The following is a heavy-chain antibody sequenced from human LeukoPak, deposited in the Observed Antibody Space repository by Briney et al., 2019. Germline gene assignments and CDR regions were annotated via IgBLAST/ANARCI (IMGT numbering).Heavy chain of an antibody. CDR1: GFTVSTNH. D-gene: IGHD3-22*01. V-gene: IGHV3-53*01. CDR3: ARDMVHSSGAFDS. J-gene: IGHJ4*02. CDR2: INDVDTP. Sequence: PGGSLRLSCAVSGFTVSTNHMTWARQAPGKGLEWVSAINDVDTPYYADTVRGRFTISRDSANNTLYLQMKRLRAEDTAVYYCARDMVHSSGAFDSWGQGTLVTV.